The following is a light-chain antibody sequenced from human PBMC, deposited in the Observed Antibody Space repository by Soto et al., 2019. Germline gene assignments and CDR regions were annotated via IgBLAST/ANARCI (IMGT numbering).Light chain of an antibody. Sequence: DIQLTQTPATLSSSVGDEVTITSRASQTISRWLAWYLQKPGRAPKLLIYDASSLESGVPSRISGSGSETEFTLTISRLLPDGFGTYFGNSRPFGQGTRLEIK. CDR3: NSRP. J-gene: IGKJ5*01. V-gene: IGKV1-5*01. CDR1: QTISRW. CDR2: DAS.